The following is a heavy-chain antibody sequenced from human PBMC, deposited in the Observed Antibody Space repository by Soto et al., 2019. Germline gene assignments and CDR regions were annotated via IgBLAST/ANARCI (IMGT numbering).Heavy chain of an antibody. CDR3: ARGVAVPGASWFDP. D-gene: IGHD6-19*01. CDR1: GFTFSDFY. Sequence: QVQLVESGGGLVKPGGSLRLSCAASGFTFSDFYMSWIRQAPGKGLEWISYISSSGTVTYYADSVKGRFTISRDNAKNSLYLLINSLGVGDTAVYFCARGVAVPGASWFDPWGQGTLVTVSS. CDR2: ISSSGTVT. J-gene: IGHJ5*02. V-gene: IGHV3-11*01.